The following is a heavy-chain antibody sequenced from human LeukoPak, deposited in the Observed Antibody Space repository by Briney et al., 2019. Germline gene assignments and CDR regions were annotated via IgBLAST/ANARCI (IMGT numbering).Heavy chain of an antibody. V-gene: IGHV4-59*01. J-gene: IGHJ5*02. CDR1: GGSISSYY. CDR3: ARGLWFGESNWFDP. D-gene: IGHD3-10*01. CDR2: IYYSGST. Sequence: PSETLSLTCTVSGGSISSYYWSWIRQPPVKGLEWIGYIYYSGSTNYNPSLKSRVTISVDTSKNQFSLKLSSVTAADTAVYYCARGLWFGESNWFDPWGQGTLVTVSS.